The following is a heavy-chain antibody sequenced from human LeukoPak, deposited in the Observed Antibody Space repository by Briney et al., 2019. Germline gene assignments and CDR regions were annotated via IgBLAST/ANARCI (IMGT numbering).Heavy chain of an antibody. J-gene: IGHJ3*02. Sequence: GASVKVSCKASGYTFTGYYMHWVRQAPGQGLEWMGWINPNSGGTNYAQKFQGRVTMTRDTSISTAYMELSRLRSDDTAVYYCARDQRFWSGYYSFNAFDIWGQGTMVTVSS. CDR2: INPNSGGT. CDR3: ARDQRFWSGYYSFNAFDI. D-gene: IGHD3-3*01. V-gene: IGHV1-2*02. CDR1: GYTFTGYY.